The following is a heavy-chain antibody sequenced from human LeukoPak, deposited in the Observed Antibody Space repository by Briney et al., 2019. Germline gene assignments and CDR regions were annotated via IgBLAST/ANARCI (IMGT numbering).Heavy chain of an antibody. J-gene: IGHJ5*02. Sequence: KSGGPLRLSCAASGFTFSSYSMNWVRQAPGKGLEWVSSISSSSSYIYYADSVKGRFTISRDNSKNTLYLQMNSLRAEDTAVYYCARNGGKLSMNWFDPWGQGTLVTVSS. CDR2: ISSSSSYI. CDR1: GFTFSSYS. V-gene: IGHV3-21*01. CDR3: ARNGGKLSMNWFDP. D-gene: IGHD3-16*01.